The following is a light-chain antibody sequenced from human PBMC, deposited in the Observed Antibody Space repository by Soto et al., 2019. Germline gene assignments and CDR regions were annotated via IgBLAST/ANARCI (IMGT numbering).Light chain of an antibody. Sequence: IVLTQSPATLSVSPGERATLSCRASQSVNTNLAWYQQKPGQAPRLLIYGASTRATGIPARFSGSGSGTEFTLTINSLQSEDFAIYYCQQYNNWPGTFGQGTKVDIK. CDR1: QSVNTN. CDR2: GAS. J-gene: IGKJ1*01. V-gene: IGKV3-15*01. CDR3: QQYNNWPGT.